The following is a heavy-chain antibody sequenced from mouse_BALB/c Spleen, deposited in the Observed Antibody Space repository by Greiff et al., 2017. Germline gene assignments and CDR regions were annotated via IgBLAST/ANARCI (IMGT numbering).Heavy chain of an antibody. D-gene: IGHD3-1*01. V-gene: IGHV2-9*02. CDR3: ARDRRGAVGAMDY. Sequence: VKLMESGPGLVAPSQSLSITCTVSGFSLTSYGVHWVRQPPGKGLEWLGVIWAGGSTNYNSALMSRLSISKDNSKSQVFLKMNSLQTDDTAMYYCARDRRGAVGAMDYWGQGTSVTVSS. CDR2: IWAGGST. J-gene: IGHJ4*01. CDR1: GFSLTSYG.